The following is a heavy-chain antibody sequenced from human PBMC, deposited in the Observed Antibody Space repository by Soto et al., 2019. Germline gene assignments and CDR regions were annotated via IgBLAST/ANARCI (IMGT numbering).Heavy chain of an antibody. CDR1: GGSISSSSYY. V-gene: IGHV4-39*01. J-gene: IGHJ6*03. CDR2: IYYSGST. CDR3: ARRAEVVAATTRPDYSYMDV. Sequence: PSETLSLTCTVSGGSISSSSYYWGWIRQPPGKGLEWIGSIYYSGSTYYNPSLKSRVTISVDTSKNQFSLKLSSVTAADTAVYYCARRAEVVAATTRPDYSYMDVRGKGTTVTVSS. D-gene: IGHD2-15*01.